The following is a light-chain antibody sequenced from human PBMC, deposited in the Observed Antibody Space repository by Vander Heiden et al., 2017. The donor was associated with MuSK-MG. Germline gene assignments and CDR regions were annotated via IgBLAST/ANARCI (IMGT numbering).Light chain of an antibody. Sequence: QSALTQPRSVSGSPGQSVAISCTGSSSDVGGYNYVSWYQQHPGNAPNLLIHEVYQRPSGVPDRFSGSKSGDTASLTISGLQTEDEADYYCCSFAGSYTWVFGGGTKLTVL. V-gene: IGLV2-11*01. CDR2: EVY. CDR3: CSFAGSYTWV. CDR1: SSDVGGYNY. J-gene: IGLJ2*01.